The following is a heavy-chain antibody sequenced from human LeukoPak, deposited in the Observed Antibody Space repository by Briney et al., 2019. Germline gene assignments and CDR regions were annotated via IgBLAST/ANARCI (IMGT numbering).Heavy chain of an antibody. J-gene: IGHJ4*02. Sequence: SETLSLTCTVSGGSISSSSYYWGWIRQPPGKGLEWIGSIYYSGSTYYNPSLKSRVTISVDTSKNQFSLKVRSVTAADTAIYYCAKGPTVGTPTAVDYWGQGILVTVSS. CDR2: IYYSGST. D-gene: IGHD4-23*01. CDR3: AKGPTVGTPTAVDY. V-gene: IGHV4-39*07. CDR1: GGSISSSSYY.